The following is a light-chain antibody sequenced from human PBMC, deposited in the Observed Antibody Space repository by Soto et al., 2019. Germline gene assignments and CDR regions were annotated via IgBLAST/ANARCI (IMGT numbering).Light chain of an antibody. CDR1: QSISSY. Sequence: DIQMTQSPSSLSASVGDRVTITCRASQSISSYLNWYKQKPGKAPKFLIHAASSLQSVVTSRFSCSGSGTDFTITISNLQPEDCATYYCQQSYSSPVTFCGGTEVEIK. CDR2: AAS. CDR3: QQSYSSPVT. J-gene: IGKJ4*01. V-gene: IGKV1-39*01.